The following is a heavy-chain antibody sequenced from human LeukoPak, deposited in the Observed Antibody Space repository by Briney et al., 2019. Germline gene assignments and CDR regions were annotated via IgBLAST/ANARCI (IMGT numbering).Heavy chain of an antibody. CDR2: ISGSGGST. D-gene: IGHD6-6*01. CDR3: AKDRSIAARPAFDY. Sequence: PGGSLRLSCAASGFTFSSYAMSWVRQAPGKGLEWVSTISGSGGSTYYADSVKGRFTISRDNSKNTLYLQVNSLRAEDTAVYYCAKDRSIAARPAFDYWGQGTLVTVSS. CDR1: GFTFSSYA. V-gene: IGHV3-23*01. J-gene: IGHJ4*02.